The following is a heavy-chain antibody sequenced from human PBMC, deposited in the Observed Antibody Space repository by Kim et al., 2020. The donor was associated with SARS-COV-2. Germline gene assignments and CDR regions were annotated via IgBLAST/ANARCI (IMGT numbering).Heavy chain of an antibody. CDR2: INHSGST. CDR1: GGSFSGYY. Sequence: SETLSLTCAVYGGSFSGYYWSWIRQPPGKGLEWIGEINHSGSTNYNPSLKSRVTISVDTSKNQLSLKLSSVTAADTAVYYCARGKGAYGSGSSSRPSNYHYYYGMDVWGQGTTVTVSS. V-gene: IGHV4-34*01. D-gene: IGHD3-10*01. CDR3: ARGKGAYGSGSSSRPSNYHYYYGMDV. J-gene: IGHJ6*02.